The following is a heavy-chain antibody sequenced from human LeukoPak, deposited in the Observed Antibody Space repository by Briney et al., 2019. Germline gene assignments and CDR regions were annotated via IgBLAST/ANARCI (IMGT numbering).Heavy chain of an antibody. Sequence: GGSLRLSCAASGFTFSSCAMHWVRQAPGKGLEWVSIISSGGSYEYYADSVKGRFTISRDNSKNTLYLQLDSLRAEDTAVYYCARDSTYYYASGSSGPHYFDNWGQGTLVTVSS. J-gene: IGHJ4*02. CDR2: ISSGGSYE. CDR1: GFTFSSCA. D-gene: IGHD3-10*01. V-gene: IGHV3-30*01. CDR3: ARDSTYYYASGSSGPHYFDN.